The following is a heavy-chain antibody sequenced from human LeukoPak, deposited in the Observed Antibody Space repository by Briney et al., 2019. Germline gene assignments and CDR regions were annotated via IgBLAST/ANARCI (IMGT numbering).Heavy chain of an antibody. Sequence: PSQTLSLTCTVSGGSISSGGYYWSWIRQPPGKGLEWIGYIYHSGSTYYNPSLKSRVTISVDRSKNQFSLKLSSVTAADTAVYYCARVMWTNWFDPWGQGTLVTVSS. D-gene: IGHD2-21*01. CDR2: IYHSGST. V-gene: IGHV4-30-2*01. J-gene: IGHJ5*02. CDR1: GGSISSGGYY. CDR3: ARVMWTNWFDP.